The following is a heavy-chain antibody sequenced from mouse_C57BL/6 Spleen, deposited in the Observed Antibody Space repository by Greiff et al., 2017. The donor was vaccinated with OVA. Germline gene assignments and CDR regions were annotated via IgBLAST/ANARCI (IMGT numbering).Heavy chain of an antibody. CDR3: TTGLRWFAY. V-gene: IGHV1-15*01. D-gene: IGHD2-4*01. CDR2: IDPETGGT. CDR1: GYTFTDYE. J-gene: IGHJ3*01. Sequence: VQLKESGAELVRPGASVTLSCKASGYTFTDYEMHWVKQTPVHGLEWIGAIDPETGGTAYNQKFKGKAILTADKSSSTAYMELRSLTSEDSAVYYCTTGLRWFAYWGQGTLVTVSA.